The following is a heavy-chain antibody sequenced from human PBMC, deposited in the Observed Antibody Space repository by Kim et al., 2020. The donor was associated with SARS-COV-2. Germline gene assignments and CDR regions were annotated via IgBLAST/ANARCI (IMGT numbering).Heavy chain of an antibody. CDR1: GYTLTVLS. CDR2: FDPEDGET. V-gene: IGHV1-24*01. J-gene: IGHJ6*03. D-gene: IGHD1-26*01. Sequence: ASVKVSCKVSGYTLTVLSMHWVRQAPGKGLEWMGGFDPEDGETIYAQKFQGRVTMTEDTSTDTAYMELSSLRSEDTAVYYCAIGPVGATSYYYYMDVWGKGTTVTVSS. CDR3: AIGPVGATSYYYYMDV.